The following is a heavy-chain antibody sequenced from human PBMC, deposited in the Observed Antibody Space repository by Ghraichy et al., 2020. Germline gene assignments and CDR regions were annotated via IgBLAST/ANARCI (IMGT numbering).Heavy chain of an antibody. J-gene: IGHJ4*02. CDR3: ARALPNWNNRGPFDY. Sequence: CWSWVRQPPGKGLEWIGEINHSGSTNYNPSLKSRVTISVDTSKNQFSLKLSSVTAADTAVYYCARALPNWNNRGPFDYWGQGTLVTVSS. V-gene: IGHV4-34*01. CDR2: INHSGST. D-gene: IGHD1/OR15-1a*01. CDR1: C.